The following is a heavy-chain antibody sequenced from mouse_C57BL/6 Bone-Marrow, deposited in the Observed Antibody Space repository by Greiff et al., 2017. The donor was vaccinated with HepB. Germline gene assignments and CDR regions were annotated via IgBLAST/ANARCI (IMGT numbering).Heavy chain of an antibody. V-gene: IGHV14-4*01. CDR3: TTKAYYSNYWYFDV. CDR1: GFNIKDDY. D-gene: IGHD2-5*01. Sequence: VQLQQSGAELVRPGASVQLSCTASGFNIKDDYMHWVKQRPEQGLEWIGWIDPENGDTEYASKFQGKATITADTSSNTAYLQLSSLTSEDTAVYYCTTKAYYSNYWYFDVWGTGTTVTVSS. J-gene: IGHJ1*03. CDR2: IDPENGDT.